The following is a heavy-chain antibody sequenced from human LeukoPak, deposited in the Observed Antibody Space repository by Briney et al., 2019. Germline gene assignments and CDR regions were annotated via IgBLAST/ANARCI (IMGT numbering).Heavy chain of an antibody. CDR2: INSNSGGT. J-gene: IGHJ4*02. CDR1: GHTFTGYY. Sequence: VSVKVSCKASGHTFTGYYMHCVRQAPGQGLVWVGWINSNSGGTNYAQKFQGSVTMTRDTSISTAYMELSRLRSDDTAVYYCARVLGDYDSNFDCWGQGTLVTVSS. V-gene: IGHV1-2*02. D-gene: IGHD2-21*02. CDR3: ARVLGDYDSNFDC.